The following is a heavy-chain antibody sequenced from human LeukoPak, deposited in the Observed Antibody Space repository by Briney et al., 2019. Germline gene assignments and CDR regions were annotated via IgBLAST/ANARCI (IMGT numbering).Heavy chain of an antibody. CDR3: ARWDYYDSSGYSR. D-gene: IGHD3-22*01. CDR2: INSDGSST. J-gene: IGHJ4*02. CDR1: GFTFSSYW. V-gene: IGHV3-74*01. Sequence: GGSLRLSCAASGFTFSSYWMHWVRQAPGKGLVWVSRINSDGSSTSYADSVKGRSTISRDNAKNTLYLQMNSLRAEDTAVYYCARWDYYDSSGYSRWGQGTLVTVSS.